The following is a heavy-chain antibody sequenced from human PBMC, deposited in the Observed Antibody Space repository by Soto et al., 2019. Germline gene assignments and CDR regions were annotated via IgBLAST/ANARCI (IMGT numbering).Heavy chain of an antibody. CDR3: ARVGDYIVGTTVSWVDP. V-gene: IGHV1-8*01. CDR2: MNPNSGNT. CDR1: GYTFTSYE. D-gene: IGHD5-12*01. Sequence: QVQLVQSGAEVKKPGASVKVSCKASGYTFTSYEINWVRQATGQGLEWMGWMNPNSGNTGYAQKFQGRVTMTRNTAIGTAYMELRSLRSEDTAVYDCARVGDYIVGTTVSWVDPWGQATLVTVSS. J-gene: IGHJ5*02.